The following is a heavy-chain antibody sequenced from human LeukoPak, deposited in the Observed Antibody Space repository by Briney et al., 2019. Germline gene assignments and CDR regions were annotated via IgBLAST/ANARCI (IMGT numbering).Heavy chain of an antibody. D-gene: IGHD1-20*01. V-gene: IGHV1-2*02. Sequence: ASVKVSCKASGYTFTGYYMHWVRQAPGQGLEWTGWINPNSGGTNYAQKFQGRVTMTRDTSISTAYMELSRLRSDDTAVYYCARDLTGTTVGDAFDIWGQGTMVTVSS. J-gene: IGHJ3*02. CDR3: ARDLTGTTVGDAFDI. CDR2: INPNSGGT. CDR1: GYTFTGYY.